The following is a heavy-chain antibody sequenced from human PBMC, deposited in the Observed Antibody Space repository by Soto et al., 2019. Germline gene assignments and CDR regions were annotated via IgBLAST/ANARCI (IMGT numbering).Heavy chain of an antibody. J-gene: IGHJ4*02. D-gene: IGHD3-16*01. CDR2: PHHSGRT. CDR3: VRYEATGLDY. CDR1: GDSMSSSNW. Sequence: QVQLQESGPGLLKPSGTLSLTCTVSGDSMSSSNWWNWVRQPPGKGLEWIGEPHHSGRTNYNPSLKTPVTRSVDRSQSLCSLKSASVTAADTAVYYCVRYEATGLDYWGQGILVTVSS. V-gene: IGHV4-4*02.